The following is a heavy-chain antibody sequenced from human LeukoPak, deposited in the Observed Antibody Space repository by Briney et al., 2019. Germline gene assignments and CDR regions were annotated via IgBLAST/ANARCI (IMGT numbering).Heavy chain of an antibody. CDR3: ARTQLDYDSSGYYWGSFDY. D-gene: IGHD3-22*01. CDR2: IFPGDSDT. Sequence: GAPLQICCKGSGSIFTSYWIGWGRPLPGKGQEGMGIIFPGDSDTRYSPSFQGQVTISADKSISTASLQWTSLKASDTAMYYCARTQLDYDSSGYYWGSFDYWGQGTLVTVSS. V-gene: IGHV5-51*01. J-gene: IGHJ4*02. CDR1: GSIFTSYW.